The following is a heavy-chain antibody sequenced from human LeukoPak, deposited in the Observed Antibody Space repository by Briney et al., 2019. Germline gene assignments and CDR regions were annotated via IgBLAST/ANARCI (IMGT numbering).Heavy chain of an antibody. D-gene: IGHD3-3*01. CDR1: GFALNSYS. CDR2: ISGSGGSI. J-gene: IGHJ3*02. V-gene: IGHV3-23*01. Sequence: GGSLRLSCAASGFALNSYSLTWVRQAPGKGLEWVSAISGSGGSIYYADSVRGRFTISRDNSKNTLYLQMNSLRAEDTAVYYCAKVGGTGNNDFWSGYYRRGSADAFDIWGQGTMVTVSS. CDR3: AKVGGTGNNDFWSGYYRRGSADAFDI.